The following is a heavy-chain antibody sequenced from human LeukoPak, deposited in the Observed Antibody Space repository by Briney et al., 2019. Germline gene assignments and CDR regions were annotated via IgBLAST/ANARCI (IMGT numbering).Heavy chain of an antibody. Sequence: ASVKVSCKASGYTFTTYGIIWVRQARGQGLEWMGWVRAFNGYTNYAQKLQGKVTMTTYTSPNTTYMDLGLLRAADTDAYVCARGLLSARASDAFDIWGQRTMVSVFS. CDR3: ARGLLSARASDAFDI. CDR1: GYTFTTYG. CDR2: VRAFNGYT. D-gene: IGHD2-15*01. J-gene: IGHJ3*02. V-gene: IGHV1-18*01.